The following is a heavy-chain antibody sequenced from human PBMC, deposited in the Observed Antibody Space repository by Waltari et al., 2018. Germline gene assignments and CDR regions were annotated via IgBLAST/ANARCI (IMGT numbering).Heavy chain of an antibody. D-gene: IGHD1-1*01. CDR1: GGTFANYA. Sequence: QVQLVQSGAEAKKPGSSVKVSCKSSGGTFANYAISWVRQAPGQGVEWMKGIIPMFNTSNYAQKFKNRVTSTKDESTTTACMELSGLRFDDTAIYYCARTLPPDNKSWHYYFGMDVWGQGTTVTVSS. J-gene: IGHJ6*02. V-gene: IGHV1-69*05. CDR3: ARTLPPDNKSWHYYFGMDV. CDR2: IIPMFNTS.